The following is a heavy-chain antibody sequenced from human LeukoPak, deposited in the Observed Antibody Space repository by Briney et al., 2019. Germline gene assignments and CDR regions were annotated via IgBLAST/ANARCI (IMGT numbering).Heavy chain of an antibody. D-gene: IGHD6-13*01. V-gene: IGHV3-23*01. CDR1: GFPFSSYA. Sequence: GGTLRLSCAASGFPFSSYAMSWVRQAPGKGLEWVSAISGSGGSTYYADSVKGRFTISRDNSKNTLYLQMNSLRAEDTAVYYCAKVLGAAAAPFNLYYFDYWGQGTLVTVSS. CDR2: ISGSGGST. J-gene: IGHJ4*02. CDR3: AKVLGAAAAPFNLYYFDY.